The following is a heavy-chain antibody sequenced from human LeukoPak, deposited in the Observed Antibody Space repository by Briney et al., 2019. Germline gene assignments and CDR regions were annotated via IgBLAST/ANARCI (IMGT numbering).Heavy chain of an antibody. CDR3: AKDLSPFIIVGASFDY. J-gene: IGHJ4*02. D-gene: IGHD1-26*01. CDR2: ISSSSSNI. Sequence: GGSLRLSCAASGFTFNTYSMNWVRQAPGKGLEWVSSISSSSSNIYYADSVKGRFTISRDNAKTSLYLQMNSLRAEDTAVYYCAKDLSPFIIVGASFDYWGQGTLVTVSS. CDR1: GFTFNTYS. V-gene: IGHV3-21*01.